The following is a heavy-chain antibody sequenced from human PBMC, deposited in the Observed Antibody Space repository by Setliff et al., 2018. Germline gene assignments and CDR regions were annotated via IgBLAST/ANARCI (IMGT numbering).Heavy chain of an antibody. CDR3: ARRWETGDQDAYDI. V-gene: IGHV1-3*01. CDR1: GYTFTNYA. D-gene: IGHD7-27*01. Sequence: ASVKVSCKASGYTFTNYAMHWVRQAPGQRLEWMGWSNVGNDNTKYSQKFQDRVTMTTDTSTSTGYTELRSLTSDDTAVYYCARRWETGDQDAYDIWGQGTMVTVSS. CDR2: SNVGNDNT. J-gene: IGHJ3*02.